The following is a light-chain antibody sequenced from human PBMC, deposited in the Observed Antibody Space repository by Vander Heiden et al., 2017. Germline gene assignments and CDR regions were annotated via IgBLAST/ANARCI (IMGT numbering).Light chain of an antibody. CDR1: SSDIGSNT. Sequence: QSLLPPPPSPSGTPGQRVTISCSGSSSDIGSNTVNWYQQLPGTAPKLLIYSNNQRPSGVPDRFSGSKSGTSASLAISGLQSEDEADYYCAACDDSLKGVVFGGGTKLTVL. CDR2: SNN. CDR3: AACDDSLKGVV. V-gene: IGLV1-44*01. J-gene: IGLJ2*01.